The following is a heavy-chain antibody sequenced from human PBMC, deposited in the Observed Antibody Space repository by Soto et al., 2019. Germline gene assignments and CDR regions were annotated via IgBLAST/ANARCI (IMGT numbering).Heavy chain of an antibody. CDR3: ARDSVVPKYQLDAFDI. Sequence: SLRLSCAASGFTFSSYSMNWVRQAPGKGLEWVSSISSSSSYIYYADSVKCRFTISRDNAKNSLYLQMNSLRAEDTAVYYCARDSVVPKYQLDAFDIWGQGTMVTVSS. V-gene: IGHV3-21*01. CDR1: GFTFSSYS. J-gene: IGHJ3*02. D-gene: IGHD2-15*01. CDR2: ISSSSSYI.